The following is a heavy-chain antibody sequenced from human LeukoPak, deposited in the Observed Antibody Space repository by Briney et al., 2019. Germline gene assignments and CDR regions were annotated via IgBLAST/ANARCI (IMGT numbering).Heavy chain of an antibody. D-gene: IGHD1-26*01. CDR3: ARYDVYSGSHGGLAY. Sequence: GRSLRLSCAASGFTFSSYGMHWVRQAPGKGLEWVAVIWYDGSNKYYADSVKGRFTISRDNSKNTLYLQMNSLRAEDTAVYYCARYDVYSGSHGGLAYWGQGTLVTVSS. J-gene: IGHJ4*02. V-gene: IGHV3-33*01. CDR2: IWYDGSNK. CDR1: GFTFSSYG.